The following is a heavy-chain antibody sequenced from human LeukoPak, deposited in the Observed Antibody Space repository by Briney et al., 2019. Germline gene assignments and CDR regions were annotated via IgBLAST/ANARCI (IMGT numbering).Heavy chain of an antibody. J-gene: IGHJ4*02. CDR1: GFTFSSYA. Sequence: KSGGSLRLSCAASGFTFSSYAMHWVRQTPGKGLEWVAIISYDGSYKYYADSVKGRFTISRDNSKNTLYLQVNSLRAEDTAVYYCARRESSGWYVDYWGQGTLVTVSS. V-gene: IGHV3-30*04. CDR3: ARRESSGWYVDY. CDR2: ISYDGSYK. D-gene: IGHD6-19*01.